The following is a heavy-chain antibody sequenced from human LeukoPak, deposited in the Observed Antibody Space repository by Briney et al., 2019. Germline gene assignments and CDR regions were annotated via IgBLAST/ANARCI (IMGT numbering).Heavy chain of an antibody. CDR2: IYYSRNT. CDR1: GGSISSVVYY. V-gene: IGHV4-31*03. Sequence: PSQTLSLTCPVSGGSISSVVYYWNWIPQHPGTGLEWIGYIYYSRNTYRNPYHTSRLTITVDPYKDQFYLKLSSGTAADTAVFYGARVGGPRFKNAIDYWGQGTLVTVSS. J-gene: IGHJ4*02. CDR3: ARVGGPRFKNAIDY. D-gene: IGHD3-10*01.